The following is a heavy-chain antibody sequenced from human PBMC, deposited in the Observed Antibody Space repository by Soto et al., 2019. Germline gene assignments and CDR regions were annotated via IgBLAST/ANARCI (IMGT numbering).Heavy chain of an antibody. V-gene: IGHV3-30-3*01. CDR2: VSYDGSNK. J-gene: IGHJ1*01. D-gene: IGHD2-15*01. CDR3: ARAPAVNCSSGSCYLTTGYFPH. Sequence: QVQLVESGGGVVQPGRSLRLSCAASGFTFSSYALHWVRQAPGKGLEWMGVVSYDGSNKYYSDSVRGRFIISRDNSQDTLYLQMNSLRVEDTAVYYCARAPAVNCSSGSCYLTTGYFPHGGQGTLVTVSS. CDR1: GFTFSSYA.